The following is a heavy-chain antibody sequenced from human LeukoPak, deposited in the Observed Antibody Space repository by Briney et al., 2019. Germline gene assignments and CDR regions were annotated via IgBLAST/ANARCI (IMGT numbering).Heavy chain of an antibody. CDR1: RFTFRSYL. CDR2: IKQDGSEK. Sequence: GGSLRLSCVGTRFTFRSYLMSWVRQAPGKGLEWVANIKQDGSEKYYVDSVKGRFTISRDNAKNSLYLQMNSLRAEDTAVYYCARGWTYSSGWFCYWGQGTLVTVSS. CDR3: ARGWTYSSGWFCY. J-gene: IGHJ4*02. D-gene: IGHD6-19*01. V-gene: IGHV3-7*01.